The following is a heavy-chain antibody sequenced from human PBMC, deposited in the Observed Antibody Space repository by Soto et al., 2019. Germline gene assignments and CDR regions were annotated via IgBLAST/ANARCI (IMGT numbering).Heavy chain of an antibody. V-gene: IGHV1-2*04. D-gene: IGHD5-18*01. CDR1: GYTFTGYY. CDR3: ARGEVDTAMVTFDYYYYMDV. CDR2: INPNSGGT. Sequence: QVQLVQSGAEVKKPGASVKVSCKASGYTFTGYYMHWVRQAPGQGLEWMGWINPNSGGTNYAQKFQGWVNMTRDTSISTAYMELSRLRSDDTAVYYCARGEVDTAMVTFDYYYYMDVWGKGTTVTVSS. J-gene: IGHJ6*03.